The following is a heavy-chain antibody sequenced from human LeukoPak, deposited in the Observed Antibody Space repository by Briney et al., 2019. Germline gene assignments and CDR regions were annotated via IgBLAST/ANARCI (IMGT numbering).Heavy chain of an antibody. Sequence: KTSETLSLTCTVSGGSISSSSYYWGWIRQPPGKGLEWIGSIYYSGSTYYNPSLKSRVTISVDTSKNQFSLKLSSVTAADTAVYYCARDRWFGDFDYWGQGTLVTVSS. CDR3: ARDRWFGDFDY. CDR2: IYYSGST. V-gene: IGHV4-39*07. CDR1: GGSISSSSYY. J-gene: IGHJ4*02. D-gene: IGHD3-10*01.